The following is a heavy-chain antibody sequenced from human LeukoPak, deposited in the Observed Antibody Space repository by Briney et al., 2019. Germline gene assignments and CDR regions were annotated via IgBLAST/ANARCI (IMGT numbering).Heavy chain of an antibody. V-gene: IGHV3-30*18. Sequence: VGSLKLSCAASGFAFSSYGVHWVRQAPGKGLEWVAVISYDGSDKSYADSVKGRFTITRDKSKNTLFLQMNSLRAEDTAVYYCAKSHHYYDSSGYYSTGFDYWGQGTLVTVSS. CDR3: AKSHHYYDSSGYYSTGFDY. J-gene: IGHJ4*02. CDR1: GFAFSSYG. CDR2: ISYDGSDK. D-gene: IGHD3-22*01.